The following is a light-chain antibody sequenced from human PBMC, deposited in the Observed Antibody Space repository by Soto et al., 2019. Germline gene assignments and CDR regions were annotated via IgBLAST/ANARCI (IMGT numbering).Light chain of an antibody. CDR1: KIGTKS. V-gene: IGLV3-21*02. CDR2: DDS. J-gene: IGLJ2*01. CDR3: QVWDSSTDQNVV. Sequence: SYELTQPPSVSVAPGQTARITCGGNKIGTKSVHWYQQKPGQPPVLVVFDDSDRPSGIPERFSGSNSGNTATLTISRVEAGDEADYYCQVWDSSTDQNVVFGGGTKVTVL.